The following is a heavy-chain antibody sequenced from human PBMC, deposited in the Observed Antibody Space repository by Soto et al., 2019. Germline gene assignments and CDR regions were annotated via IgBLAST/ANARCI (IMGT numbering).Heavy chain of an antibody. CDR2: ISYDGSNK. CDR1: GFPFTAYG. Sequence: QVQLVESGGGVVQPGRSLRLSCAASGFPFTAYGMHWVREGPDKGLEWVAVISYDGSNKFYADSVKGRFTISRDNSKNTLYLKMNSLRPEDTAVDYGVGGQYYFDYRGQGTLVTVSS. J-gene: IGHJ4*02. CDR3: VGGQYYFDY. V-gene: IGHV3-30*03. D-gene: IGHD3-10*01.